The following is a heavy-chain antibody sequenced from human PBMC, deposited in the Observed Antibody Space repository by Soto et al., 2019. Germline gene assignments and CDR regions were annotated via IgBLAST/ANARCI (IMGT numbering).Heavy chain of an antibody. CDR1: SGSISSSSYY. D-gene: IGHD3-9*01. CDR3: AIRGLYFDNKIDY. V-gene: IGHV4-39*01. J-gene: IGHJ4*02. Sequence: QLQLQESGPGLVKPSETLSLTCTVSSGSISSSSYYWGWIRQPPGKGLEWIGSIYYSGSTYYNPSLKSRVTISVDTSKNQFSLKLSSVTAADTAVYYCAIRGLYFDNKIDYWGQGTLVTVSS. CDR2: IYYSGST.